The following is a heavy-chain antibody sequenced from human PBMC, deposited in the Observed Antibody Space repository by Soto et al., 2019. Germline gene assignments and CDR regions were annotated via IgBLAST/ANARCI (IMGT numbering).Heavy chain of an antibody. V-gene: IGHV4-30-2*01. J-gene: IGHJ5*02. D-gene: IGHD2-2*01. CDR3: ARDAGYCSSTSCSYNWFDP. CDR1: GGSISSGGYS. Sequence: PSETLSLIXAVPGGSISSGGYSWSWIRQPPGKGLEWIGYIYHSGSTYYNPSLKSRVTISVDRSKNQFSLKLSSVSAADTAVYYCARDAGYCSSTSCSYNWFDPWGQGTLVNVSS. CDR2: IYHSGST.